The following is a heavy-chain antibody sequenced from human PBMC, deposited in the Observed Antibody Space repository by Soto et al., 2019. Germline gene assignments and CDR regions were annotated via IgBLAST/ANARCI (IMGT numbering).Heavy chain of an antibody. J-gene: IGHJ4*02. V-gene: IGHV3-23*01. D-gene: IGHD2-2*01. CDR1: GFTFSSYA. Sequence: GGSLRLSCAAFGFTFSSYAMSWVRQAPGKGLEWVSAISGSGGSTYYADSVKGRFTISRDNSKNTLYLQMNSLRAEDTAVYYCAKSGEIVVVPAAYDYWGQGTLVTVSS. CDR2: ISGSGGST. CDR3: AKSGEIVVVPAAYDY.